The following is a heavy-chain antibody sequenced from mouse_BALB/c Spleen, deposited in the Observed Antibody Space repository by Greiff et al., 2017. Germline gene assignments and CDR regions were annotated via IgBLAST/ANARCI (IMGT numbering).Heavy chain of an antibody. Sequence: VQLKESGPELVKPGASVKISCKASGYTFTDYNMHWVKQSHGKSLEWIGYIYPYNGGTGYNQKFKSKATLTVDNSSSTAYMELRSLTSEDSAVYYCARGYGSSYFAYWGQGTLVTVSA. V-gene: IGHV1S29*02. CDR2: IYPYNGGT. D-gene: IGHD1-1*01. J-gene: IGHJ3*01. CDR1: GYTFTDYN. CDR3: ARGYGSSYFAY.